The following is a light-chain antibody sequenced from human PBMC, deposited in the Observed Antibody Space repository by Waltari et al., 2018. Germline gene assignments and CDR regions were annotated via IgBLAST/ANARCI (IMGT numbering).Light chain of an antibody. CDR1: TLSDYF. V-gene: IGLV3-19*01. Sequence: SSELTQDPAVSVALGQTVRITCQGATLSDYFPNCYQQKPGQAPLLVIYGNDNRPSGIPDRFSGSRSENTGALTITGVQAEDEADYYCNSRDSSGTRVLFGGGTKLTVL. J-gene: IGLJ2*01. CDR3: NSRDSSGTRVL. CDR2: GND.